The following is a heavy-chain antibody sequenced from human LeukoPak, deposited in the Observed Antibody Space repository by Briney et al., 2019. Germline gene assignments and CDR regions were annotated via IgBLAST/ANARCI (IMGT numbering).Heavy chain of an antibody. CDR1: GFTFSSYG. CDR3: ARHISGSYLDY. V-gene: IGHV3-33*01. Sequence: TGGSLRLSCAASGFTFSSYGMHWVRQAPGKGLEWVALIWYDGSNKYYADSVKGRFTISRDSSKNTLYLQMNSLRAEDTAVYYCARHISGSYLDYWGQGTLVTVSS. D-gene: IGHD3-16*02. CDR2: IWYDGSNK. J-gene: IGHJ4*02.